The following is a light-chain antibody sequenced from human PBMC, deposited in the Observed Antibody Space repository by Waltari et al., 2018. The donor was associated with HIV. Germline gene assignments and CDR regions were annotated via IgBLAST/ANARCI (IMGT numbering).Light chain of an antibody. CDR3: QQYNKWPPLT. V-gene: IGKV3D-15*01. J-gene: IGKJ4*01. Sequence: EILMTQSPATLSVSPGERATLSCRASQTVITNVAWYQQKPGQAPRLLIDGASTRAAGIPARFSGSGSGTEFTLTISSLQSEDFAVYYCQQYNKWPPLTFGGGTKVEIK. CDR1: QTVITN. CDR2: GAS.